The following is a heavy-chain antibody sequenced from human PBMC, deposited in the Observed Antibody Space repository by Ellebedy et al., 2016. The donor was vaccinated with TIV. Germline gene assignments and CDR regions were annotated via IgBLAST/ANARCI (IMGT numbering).Heavy chain of an antibody. Sequence: GESLKISCAASGFTFSSLAMNWVRQAPGKGLEWVSGISGSGDSTSYADSVKGRFTISRDNSKNTLYLQMSGLGAEDTAVYYCARDPPILIMLVVADYWGQGTLVTVSS. D-gene: IGHD3-22*01. V-gene: IGHV3-23*01. CDR2: ISGSGDST. J-gene: IGHJ4*02. CDR3: ARDPPILIMLVVADY. CDR1: GFTFSSLA.